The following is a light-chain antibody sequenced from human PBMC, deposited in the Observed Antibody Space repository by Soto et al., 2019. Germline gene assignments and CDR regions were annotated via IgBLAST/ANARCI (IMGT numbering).Light chain of an antibody. CDR3: SSYAGSSNV. V-gene: IGLV2-8*01. CDR1: SSDVGGYNY. J-gene: IGLJ1*01. CDR2: EVN. Sequence: LTQPPSASGSPGQSVAISCTGTSSDVGGYNYVSWYQQHPGKAPKLMIYEVNKRPSGVPDRFSGSKSGNTASLTVSGLQAEDEADYYCSSYAGSSNVFGTGTKVTVL.